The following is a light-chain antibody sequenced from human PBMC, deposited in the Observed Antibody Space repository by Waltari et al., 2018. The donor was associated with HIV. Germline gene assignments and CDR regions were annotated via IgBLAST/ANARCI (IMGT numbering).Light chain of an antibody. V-gene: IGLV1-40*01. CDR1: SSNIGADYD. CDR2: GNK. CDR3: QSYDRSLSASVV. J-gene: IGLJ2*01. Sequence: QSVLTQPPSVSGAPGQRVTISCTGGSSNIGADYDVHWYQQIPGTAPKLLISGNKNRPSGVPDLFSASKSGASASLAITGLQAKDEADYFGQSYDRSLSASVVFGGGTKLTVL.